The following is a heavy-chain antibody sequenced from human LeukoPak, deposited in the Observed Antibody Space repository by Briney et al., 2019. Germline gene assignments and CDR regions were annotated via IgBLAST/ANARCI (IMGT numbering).Heavy chain of an antibody. D-gene: IGHD5-12*01. V-gene: IGHV1-8*03. CDR2: MNPNSGNT. CDR3: ARRGYSGYDDAFDI. CDR1: GYTFTSYD. J-gene: IGHJ3*02. Sequence: ASVKVSCKVSGYTFTSYDINWVRQATGQGLEWMGWMNPNSGNTGYAQKFQGRVTITRNTSISTAYMELSSLRSEDTAVYYCARRGYSGYDDAFDIWGQGTMVTVSS.